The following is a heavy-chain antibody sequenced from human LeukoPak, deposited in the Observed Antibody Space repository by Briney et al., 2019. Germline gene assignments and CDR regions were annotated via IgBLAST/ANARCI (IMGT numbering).Heavy chain of an antibody. D-gene: IGHD3-3*01. CDR1: GGTFNNYT. V-gene: IGHV1-69*06. CDR3: ATARFSHFDY. J-gene: IGHJ4*02. Sequence: SVKVSCKASGGTFNNYTISWVRQAPGQGLEWMGGIIPIFGTANYAQKFQGRVTITADKSTSTVYMDLSSLRSEDTAVYYCATARFSHFDYWGQGTLVTVSS. CDR2: IIPIFGTA.